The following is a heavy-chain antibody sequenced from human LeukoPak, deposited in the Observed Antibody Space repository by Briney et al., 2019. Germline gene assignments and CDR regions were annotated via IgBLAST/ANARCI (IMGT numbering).Heavy chain of an antibody. J-gene: IGHJ6*02. CDR3: ARDALRAPYGMDV. CDR2: IYYSGST. CDR1: GVSISSGGYY. Sequence: PSQTLSLTCTVSGVSISSGGYYWSWLRQHPGKGLEWIGYIYYSGSTYYNPSLKSRVTISVDTSKNQFSLKLSSVTAADTAVYYCARDALRAPYGMDVWGQGTTVTVSS. V-gene: IGHV4-31*03.